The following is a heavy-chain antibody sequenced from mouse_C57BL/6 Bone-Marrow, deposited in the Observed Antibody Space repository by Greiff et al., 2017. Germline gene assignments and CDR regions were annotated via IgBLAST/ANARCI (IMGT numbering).Heavy chain of an antibody. Sequence: VQLQQPGAELVKPGASVKLSCKASGYTFTSYWMHWVKQSPGQGLEWIGMIHPNSGSTNYNEKFKSKATLTADKSSSTAYMQLSSLTSEDSAVYYCAKEKGFPYWYFDVWGTGTTGTVAA. CDR1: GYTFTSYW. CDR2: IHPNSGST. J-gene: IGHJ1*03. V-gene: IGHV1-64*01. CDR3: AKEKGFPYWYFDV.